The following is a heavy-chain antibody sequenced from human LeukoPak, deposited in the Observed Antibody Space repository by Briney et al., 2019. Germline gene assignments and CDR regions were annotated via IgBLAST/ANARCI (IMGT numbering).Heavy chain of an antibody. CDR3: AKGKWYSGTYHFDY. V-gene: IGHV3-21*04. D-gene: IGHD1-26*01. Sequence: AGGSLRLSCVASGFTLSSYNMKWVRQAPGKRLEWVSSISWRSSDIEYADSVKGRFTISRDIDKKSLYLQMNSLRAEDTALYYCAKGKWYSGTYHFDYWGQGTLVTVSS. CDR2: ISWRSSDI. J-gene: IGHJ4*02. CDR1: GFTLSSYN.